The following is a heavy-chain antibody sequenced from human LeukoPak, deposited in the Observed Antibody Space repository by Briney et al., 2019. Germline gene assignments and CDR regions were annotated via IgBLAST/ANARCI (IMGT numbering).Heavy chain of an antibody. CDR2: IYHSGTT. CDR1: GGSIRNGGYY. Sequence: SETLSLTCTVSGGSIRNGGYYWSWIRQPPGKGLEWIGYIYHSGTTYYNPSLKGRVTISVDRDKNQFSLKLTSVTAADTAVYYCARDYCTTTSCSYSDSWGQGTLVTVSS. CDR3: ARDYCTTTSCSYSDS. V-gene: IGHV4-30-2*01. J-gene: IGHJ4*02. D-gene: IGHD2-2*01.